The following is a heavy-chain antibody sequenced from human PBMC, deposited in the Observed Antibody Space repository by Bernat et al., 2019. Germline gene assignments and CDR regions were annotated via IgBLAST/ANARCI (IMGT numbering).Heavy chain of an antibody. V-gene: IGHV3-30-3*01. J-gene: IGHJ4*02. D-gene: IGHD3-10*01. CDR1: GFTFSSYA. CDR2: ISYDGSNK. CDR3: GGGRGVFPLSDY. Sequence: QVQLVESGGGVVQPGRSLRLSCAASGFTFSSYAMHWVRQAPGKGLEWVAVISYDGSNKYYADSVKGRFTISRDNSKNTLYLQMNSLRVGDTAVYYCGGGRGVFPLSDYWGQGTLVTVSS.